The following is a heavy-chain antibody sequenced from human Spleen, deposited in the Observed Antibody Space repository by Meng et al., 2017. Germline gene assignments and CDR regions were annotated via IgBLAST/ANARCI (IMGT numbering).Heavy chain of an antibody. D-gene: IGHD3-3*01. J-gene: IGHJ5*01. Sequence: EVQLVESGGDLVQPGGSMRLSCAATGFTLSSHWIHGVRQVPGEGLQWVSRMNRDGSITNYAVSVRGRFTISRDNAKNTVYLQMSGLRDEDTAVYYCVRDFGGWSDFWGQGTLVTVSS. V-gene: IGHV3-74*01. CDR1: GFTLSSHW. CDR3: VRDFGGWSDF. CDR2: MNRDGSIT.